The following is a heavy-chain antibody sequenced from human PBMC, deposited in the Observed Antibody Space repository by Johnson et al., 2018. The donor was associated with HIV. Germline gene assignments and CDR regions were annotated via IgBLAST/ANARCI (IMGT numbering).Heavy chain of an antibody. V-gene: IGHV3-13*01. CDR2: IGTAGDT. CDR1: GFTFSSYD. CDR3: ARDRNYYDSSAQGAFDI. D-gene: IGHD3-22*01. Sequence: MLLVESGGGLVQPGGSLRLSCAASGFTFSSYDMHWVRQATGKGLEWVSAIGTAGDTYYPGSVKGRFTISRENAKNSLYLQMNSLRAGDTAVYYCARDRNYYDSSAQGAFDIWGQGTMVTVSA. J-gene: IGHJ3*02.